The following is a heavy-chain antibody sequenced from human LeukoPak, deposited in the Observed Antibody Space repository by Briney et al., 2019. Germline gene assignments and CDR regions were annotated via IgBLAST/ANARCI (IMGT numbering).Heavy chain of an antibody. CDR1: GVSISRGGYS. Sequence: ASETLSLTCAVSGVSISRGGYSWSWIRQPPGKGLEWIGYIYHSGSTNYNPSLKSRVTISVDTSKNQFSLKLSSVTAADTAVYYCARQTHRWYYYDSSGPYYFDYWGQGTLVTVSS. J-gene: IGHJ4*02. CDR2: IYHSGST. V-gene: IGHV4-30-4*07. CDR3: ARQTHRWYYYDSSGPYYFDY. D-gene: IGHD3-22*01.